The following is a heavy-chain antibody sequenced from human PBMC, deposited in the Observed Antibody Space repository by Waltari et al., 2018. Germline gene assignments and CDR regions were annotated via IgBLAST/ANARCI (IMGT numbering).Heavy chain of an antibody. CDR3: ARDWAAVADYYFDY. Sequence: QVQLQESGPGLVTPSETLSLTCSVTGGPIRSYYWSLTRPPAGKDLEWTGRIYSSGSTNYNPSLRSRVTMSVDTSKNQFSLKLNSVTAADTAVYYCARDWAAVADYYFDYWGQGTLVTVSS. J-gene: IGHJ4*02. V-gene: IGHV4-4*07. D-gene: IGHD6-19*01. CDR1: GGPIRSYY. CDR2: IYSSGST.